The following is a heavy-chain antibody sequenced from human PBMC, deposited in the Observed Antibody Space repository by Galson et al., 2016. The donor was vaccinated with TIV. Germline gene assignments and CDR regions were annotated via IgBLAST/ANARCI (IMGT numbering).Heavy chain of an antibody. J-gene: IGHJ5*02. Sequence: SVKVSCKASGYTFTDYYMHWLRQAPGQGLEWLGRINPNNDDTDYAEKFQGRLTFTRDTSITTATMELSRLGSDDTAVYYCVRVKYGELSPCESWGQGSLVTVSS. V-gene: IGHV1-2*06. CDR2: INPNNDDT. D-gene: IGHD2-21*01. CDR3: VRVKYGELSPCES. CDR1: GYTFTDYY.